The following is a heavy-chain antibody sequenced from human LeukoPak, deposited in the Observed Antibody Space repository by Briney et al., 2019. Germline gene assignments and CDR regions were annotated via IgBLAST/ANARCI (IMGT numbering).Heavy chain of an antibody. CDR2: INSDGSGT. CDR3: AKAEGYDILTGLDY. D-gene: IGHD3-9*01. J-gene: IGHJ4*02. V-gene: IGHV3-74*01. CDR1: GFTFNVRW. Sequence: PGGSLRLSCVASGFTFNVRWMHWVHQAPGKGLVWVSRINSDGSGTSHADSVKGRFTISRDNSKNTLYLQMNSLRTEDTAVYYCAKAEGYDILTGLDYWGQGTLVTVSS.